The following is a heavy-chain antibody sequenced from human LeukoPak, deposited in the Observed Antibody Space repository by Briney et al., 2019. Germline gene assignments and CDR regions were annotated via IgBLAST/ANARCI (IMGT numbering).Heavy chain of an antibody. V-gene: IGHV3-7*01. D-gene: IGHD1-14*01. Sequence: GGSLRLSCVASGFSFSRYWMSRVRQAPGKGLEWVVNIKEDGSEQYYADSLKGRFTISRDNVKNSLYLHINSLRAEDTAVYYCARDSFETDIDYWGQGTLVTVSS. CDR2: IKEDGSEQ. CDR3: ARDSFETDIDY. CDR1: GFSFSRYW. J-gene: IGHJ4*02.